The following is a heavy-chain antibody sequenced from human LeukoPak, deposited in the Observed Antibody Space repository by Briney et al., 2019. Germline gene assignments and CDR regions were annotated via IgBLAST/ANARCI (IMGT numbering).Heavy chain of an antibody. D-gene: IGHD3-10*01. CDR3: ARFSVRGVIGNWFDP. J-gene: IGHJ5*02. CDR2: IIPIFGTA. Sequence: WASVKVSCKASGGTFSSYAISWVRQAPGQGLEWMGGIIPIFGTANYAQKFQGRVTITADESTGTAYMELSSLRSEDTAVYYCARFSVRGVIGNWFDPWGQGTLVTVSS. CDR1: GGTFSSYA. V-gene: IGHV1-69*13.